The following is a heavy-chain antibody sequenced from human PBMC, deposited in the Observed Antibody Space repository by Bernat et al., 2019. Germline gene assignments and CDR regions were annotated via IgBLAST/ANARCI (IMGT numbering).Heavy chain of an antibody. Sequence: QITLKESGPTLVKPTQTLTLTCTFSGFSLSTSGVGVGWIRQPPGKALEWLALIYWDDDKRYSPSLKSRLTITKDTSKNQVVLTMTNMDPVDTATYYCARHGDYYGSGSYYSNFDYWGQGTLVTVSS. D-gene: IGHD3-10*01. CDR1: GFSLSTSGVG. J-gene: IGHJ4*02. CDR3: ARHGDYYGSGSYYSNFDY. V-gene: IGHV2-5*02. CDR2: IYWDDDK.